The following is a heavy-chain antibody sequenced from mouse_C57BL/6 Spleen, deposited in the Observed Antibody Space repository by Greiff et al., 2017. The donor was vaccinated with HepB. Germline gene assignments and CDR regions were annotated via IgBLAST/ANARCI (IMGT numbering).Heavy chain of an antibody. D-gene: IGHD1-1*01. J-gene: IGHJ3*01. CDR1: GYAFSSYW. CDR3: ARGPLTTVVERAWFAY. Sequence: QVQLKESGAELVKPGASVKISCKASGYAFSSYWMNWVKQRPGKGLEWIGQIYPGDGDTNYNGKFKGKATLTADKSSSTAYMQLSSLTSEDSAVYFCARGPLTTVVERAWFAYWGQGTLVTVSA. V-gene: IGHV1-80*01. CDR2: IYPGDGDT.